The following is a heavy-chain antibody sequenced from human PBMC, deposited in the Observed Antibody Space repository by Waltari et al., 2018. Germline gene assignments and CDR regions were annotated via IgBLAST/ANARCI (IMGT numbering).Heavy chain of an antibody. Sequence: QVQLQESGPGLVKASETLSLTCTVAGGSITSYYWSWIRQPPGKGLEWIGHIYHSGNTNYIPSLMSRVTISVDTSKNQFSLKLSAVTAADTAVYYCARGRYGSGSELVYWGQGTLITVSS. CDR1: GGSITSYY. J-gene: IGHJ4*02. CDR3: ARGRYGSGSELVY. V-gene: IGHV4-59*01. D-gene: IGHD3-10*01. CDR2: IYHSGNT.